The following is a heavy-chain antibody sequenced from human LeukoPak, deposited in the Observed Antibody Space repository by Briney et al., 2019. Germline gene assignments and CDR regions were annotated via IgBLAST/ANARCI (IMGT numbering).Heavy chain of an antibody. J-gene: IGHJ4*02. CDR1: GGSFSGYY. V-gene: IGHV4-34*01. Sequence: SETLSLTCAVYGGSFSGYYWSWIRQPPGKGLEWIGEINHSGSTNYNPPLKSRVTISVDTSKNQFSLKLSSVTAADTAVYYCARGPVWPDYWGQGTLVTVSS. CDR3: ARGPVWPDY. D-gene: IGHD2-8*01. CDR2: INHSGST.